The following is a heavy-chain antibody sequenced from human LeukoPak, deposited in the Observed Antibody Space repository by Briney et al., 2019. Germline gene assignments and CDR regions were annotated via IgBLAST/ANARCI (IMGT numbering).Heavy chain of an antibody. CDR1: GFTFSDRY. V-gene: IGHV3-30*18. Sequence: PGGSLRLSCSASGFTFSDRYMGWVRQAPGKGLEWVAAIASNGGSEYYADSVKGRFTISRDNSKNTLFLQMNSLRPDDTAVYYCAKRGHYSINWYHYFDYWGQGTLVTVSS. CDR3: AKRGHYSINWYHYFDY. CDR2: IASNGGSE. J-gene: IGHJ4*02. D-gene: IGHD6-13*01.